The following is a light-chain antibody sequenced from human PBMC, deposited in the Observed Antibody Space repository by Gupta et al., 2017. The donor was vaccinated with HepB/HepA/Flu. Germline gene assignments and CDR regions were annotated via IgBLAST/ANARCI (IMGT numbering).Light chain of an antibody. CDR2: YAS. J-gene: IGKJ4*01. Sequence: EIVLTQSPDFQSVTPKERVTITCRASQSIRSSLHWYQQKPDQSPKLLIKYASHYSSGVPSRFSGSGSGKDFTLTIDSLEAEDAAAYYCQQSSILPITFGRGTKVEIK. CDR1: QSIRSS. CDR3: QQSSILPIT. V-gene: IGKV6D-21*02.